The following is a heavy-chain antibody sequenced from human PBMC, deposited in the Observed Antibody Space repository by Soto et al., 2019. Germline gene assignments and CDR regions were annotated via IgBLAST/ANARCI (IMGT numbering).Heavy chain of an antibody. Sequence: GGSLRLSCAASGFTFSNAWMSWVRQAPGKGLEWVGRIKSKTDGGTTDYAAPVKGRFTISRDDSKNTLYLQMNSLKTEDTAVYYCTTLTGPVFSYDAFDIWGQGTMVTVSS. CDR2: IKSKTDGGTT. D-gene: IGHD7-27*01. J-gene: IGHJ3*02. V-gene: IGHV3-15*01. CDR3: TTLTGPVFSYDAFDI. CDR1: GFTFSNAW.